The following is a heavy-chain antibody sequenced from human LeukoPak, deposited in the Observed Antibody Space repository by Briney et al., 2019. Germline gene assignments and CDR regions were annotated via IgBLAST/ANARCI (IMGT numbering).Heavy chain of an antibody. J-gene: IGHJ5*02. CDR1: GFTFSDYY. Sequence: GGSLRPSCAASGFTFSDYYMGWIRQAPGKGLEWVSYISSSGSTIYYADSVKGRFTISRDNAKNSLYLQMDSLRAEDTAVYYCARAATVARWLQYNWFDPWGQGTLVTVSS. CDR2: ISSSGSTI. V-gene: IGHV3-11*01. D-gene: IGHD5-24*01. CDR3: ARAATVARWLQYNWFDP.